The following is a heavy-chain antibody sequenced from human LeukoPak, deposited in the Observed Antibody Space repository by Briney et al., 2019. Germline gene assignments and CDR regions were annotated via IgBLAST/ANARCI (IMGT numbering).Heavy chain of an antibody. CDR2: ISSSSSTI. J-gene: IGHJ4*02. D-gene: IGHD4-17*01. V-gene: IGHV3-48*01. Sequence: PGGSLRLSCAASGFTFSSYSMNWVRQAPGKGLEWVSYISSSSSTIYYADSVKGRFTISRDNAKNSLYLQMNSLRAEDTAVYYCARGLDGDYDYWGQGTLVTVSS. CDR3: ARGLDGDYDY. CDR1: GFTFSSYS.